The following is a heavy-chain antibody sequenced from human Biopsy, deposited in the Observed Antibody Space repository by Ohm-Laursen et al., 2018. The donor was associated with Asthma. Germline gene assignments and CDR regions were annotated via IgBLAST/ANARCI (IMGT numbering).Heavy chain of an antibody. CDR2: ISYSGST. V-gene: IGHV4-61*01. CDR1: GGSVSSGSYY. CDR3: ARVPTTLRYFDL. Sequence: SDTLSLTCTVSGGSVSSGSYYWSWIRQPPGKGLAWVSYISYSGSTDHNPSLKSRLTISMDTSKNQFSLKLSSVTAADTAVYYCARVPTTLRYFDLWGRGTLVTVSS. J-gene: IGHJ2*01. D-gene: IGHD2-15*01.